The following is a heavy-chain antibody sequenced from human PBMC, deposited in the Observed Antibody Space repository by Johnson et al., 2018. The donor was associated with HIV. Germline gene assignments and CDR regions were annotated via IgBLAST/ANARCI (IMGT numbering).Heavy chain of an antibody. CDR3: AKDLGDAVGTTHDAFDI. D-gene: IGHD3-16*01. J-gene: IGHJ3*02. V-gene: IGHV3-7*01. Sequence: EVQLVESGGGLVKPGGSLRLSCAASGFTFSSYAMSWVRQAPGKGLEWVANIKQDGSEKYYVDSVKGRFTISRDNSKNTLYLQMHSLRAKDTAVYYCAKDLGDAVGTTHDAFDIWGQGTTVTVSS. CDR2: IKQDGSEK. CDR1: GFTFSSYA.